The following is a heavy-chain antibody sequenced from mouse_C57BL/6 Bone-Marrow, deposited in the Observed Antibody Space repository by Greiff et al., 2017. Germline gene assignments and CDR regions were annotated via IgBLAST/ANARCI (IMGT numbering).Heavy chain of an antibody. Sequence: EVQGVESGGGLVKPGGSLKLSCAASGFTFSDYGMHWVRQAPATGLEWVAYISSGSSTIYYADTVKGRFTISRDNAKNTLFLQMTSLRSEDTAMYYCASYCMDYWGQGTSVTVSS. J-gene: IGHJ4*01. D-gene: IGHD1-1*01. CDR1: GFTFSDYG. CDR2: ISSGSSTI. CDR3: ASYCMDY. V-gene: IGHV5-17*01.